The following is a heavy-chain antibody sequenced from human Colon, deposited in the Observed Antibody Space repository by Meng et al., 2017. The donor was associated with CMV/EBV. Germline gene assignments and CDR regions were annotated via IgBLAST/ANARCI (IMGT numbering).Heavy chain of an antibody. Sequence: PGFTFGGSALSWVRQPPGKGPGWVSTIRGSTDNTFYADSVKGRFTISKDNSKNILYLQMNSLRAEDTALYYCTKKAQYGDYTQWFDPWGQGTLVTVSS. J-gene: IGHJ5*02. D-gene: IGHD4-17*01. V-gene: IGHV3-23*01. CDR3: TKKAQYGDYTQWFDP. CDR2: IRGSTDNT. CDR1: GFTFGGSA.